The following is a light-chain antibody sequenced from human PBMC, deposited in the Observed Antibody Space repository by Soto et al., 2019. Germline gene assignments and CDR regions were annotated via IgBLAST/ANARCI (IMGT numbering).Light chain of an antibody. CDR1: QSVSSSY. Sequence: EFVLTQSPGTLSLSPGERATLSCRASQSVSSSYLAWYQQKPGQAPRLLIYGASSRATGIPDRFSGSGSGTDFTLIISRLDPEDFAVYYCQQYGSSPVTFGQGTRLEIK. V-gene: IGKV3-20*01. CDR2: GAS. J-gene: IGKJ5*01. CDR3: QQYGSSPVT.